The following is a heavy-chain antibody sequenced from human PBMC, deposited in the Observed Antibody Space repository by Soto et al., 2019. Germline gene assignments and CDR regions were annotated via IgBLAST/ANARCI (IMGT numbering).Heavy chain of an antibody. V-gene: IGHV3-30-3*01. CDR2: ISYDGSNK. D-gene: IGHD6-19*01. CDR1: GFTFSSYA. CDR3: AREVIEQWPPRYYYGMDV. J-gene: IGHJ6*02. Sequence: PGGSLRLSCAASGFTFSSYAMHWVRQAPGKGLEWVAVISYDGSNKYYADSVKGRFTISRDNSKNTLYLQMNSLRAEDTAVYYCAREVIEQWPPRYYYGMDVWGQGTTVTVSS.